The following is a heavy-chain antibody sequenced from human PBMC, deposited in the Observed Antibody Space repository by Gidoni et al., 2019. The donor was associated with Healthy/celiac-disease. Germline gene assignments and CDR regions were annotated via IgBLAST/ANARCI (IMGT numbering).Heavy chain of an antibody. D-gene: IGHD3-10*01. Sequence: LSWVRQAPGKGLEWVGRIKSKTDGGTTDYAAPVKGRFTISRDDSKNTLYLQMNSLKTEDTAVYYCTTDESLSMTSYIHYGMDVWGQGTTVTVSS. V-gene: IGHV3-15*01. CDR3: TTDESLSMTSYIHYGMDV. CDR2: IKSKTDGGTT. J-gene: IGHJ6*02.